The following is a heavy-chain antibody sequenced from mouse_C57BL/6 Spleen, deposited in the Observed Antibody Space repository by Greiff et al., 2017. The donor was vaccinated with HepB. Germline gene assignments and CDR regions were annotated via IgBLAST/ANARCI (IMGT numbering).Heavy chain of an antibody. D-gene: IGHD2-5*01. CDR2: INYDGSST. J-gene: IGHJ4*01. V-gene: IGHV5-16*01. CDR1: GFTFSDYY. Sequence: EVKLMESEGGLVQPGSSMKLSCTASGFTFSDYYMAWVRQVPEKGLEWVANINYDGSSTYYLDSLKSRFIISRDNAKNILYLQMSSLKSEDTATYYCARALSNLYAMDYWGQGTSVTVSS. CDR3: ARALSNLYAMDY.